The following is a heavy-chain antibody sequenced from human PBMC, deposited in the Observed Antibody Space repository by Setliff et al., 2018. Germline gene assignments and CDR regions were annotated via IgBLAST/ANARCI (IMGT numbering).Heavy chain of an antibody. Sequence: SETLSLTCSVSSGSIGSHYWNWMRQPPGKGLEWIGHVFHTGSTKYNPSLRSRVTISVDTSENYFSLGLTSVTAADTAVYYCARAPPSVPYGDYGPRQYFDLWGRGSLVTVSS. CDR3: ARAPPSVPYGDYGPRQYFDL. CDR1: SGSIGSHY. V-gene: IGHV4-59*11. D-gene: IGHD4-17*01. J-gene: IGHJ2*01. CDR2: VFHTGST.